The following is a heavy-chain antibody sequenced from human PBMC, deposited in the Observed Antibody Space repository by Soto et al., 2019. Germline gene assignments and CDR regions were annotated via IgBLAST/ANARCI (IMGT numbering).Heavy chain of an antibody. V-gene: IGHV3-30*18. D-gene: IGHD2-2*01. Sequence: QVQLVESGGGVVQPGRSLRLSCAASGFTFSSYGMHWVRQAPGKGLEWVAVISYDGSNKYYADSVKGRFTISRDNSKNTLYLQMNSLRAEDTAVYYCAKTKDIVVVPAAITHYGMDVCGQGTTVTVSS. CDR3: AKTKDIVVVPAAITHYGMDV. CDR2: ISYDGSNK. J-gene: IGHJ6*02. CDR1: GFTFSSYG.